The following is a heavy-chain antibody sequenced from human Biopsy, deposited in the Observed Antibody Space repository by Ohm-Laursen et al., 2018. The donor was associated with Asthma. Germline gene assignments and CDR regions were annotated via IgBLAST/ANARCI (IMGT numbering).Heavy chain of an antibody. D-gene: IGHD3-3*02. CDR2: IMTVFGTT. Sequence: SSVKVSCKPPGGTFSNFAISWVRQAPGQGLEWLGGIMTVFGTTNYAQKFQGRVTITADESTSTVYMELSGLRFDDTAIYYCARPSPNRDILYYYYHMDVWGQGTTVIVSS. J-gene: IGHJ6*02. CDR3: ARPSPNRDILYYYYHMDV. V-gene: IGHV1-69*01. CDR1: GGTFSNFA.